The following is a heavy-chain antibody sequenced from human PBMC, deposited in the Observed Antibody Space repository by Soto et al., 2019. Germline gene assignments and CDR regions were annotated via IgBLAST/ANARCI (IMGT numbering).Heavy chain of an antibody. D-gene: IGHD3-22*01. Sequence: GSLRLSCAASGFTFSDYYMSWIRQAPGKGLEWVSYISSSSSYTNYADSVKGRFTISRDNAKNSLYLQMNSLRAEDTAVYYCARDYYDSSGYYYRLPWGQGTLVTVSS. V-gene: IGHV3-11*06. CDR2: ISSSSSYT. CDR3: ARDYYDSSGYYYRLP. CDR1: GFTFSDYY. J-gene: IGHJ4*02.